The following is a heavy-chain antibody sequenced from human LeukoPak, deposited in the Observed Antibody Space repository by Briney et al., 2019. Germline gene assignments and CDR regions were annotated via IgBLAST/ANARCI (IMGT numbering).Heavy chain of an antibody. CDR1: GLSVSHNY. J-gene: IGHJ4*02. V-gene: IGHV3-53*01. CDR2: IRSDTGT. CDR3: AKDRGMIVVVTPFDY. Sequence: GGSLRLSCAASGLSVSHNYMTWVRQAPGKGLQWVSMIRSDTGTDYADSVKGRFTISRDNSKNTLYLQMNSLRAEDTAVYYCAKDRGMIVVVTPFDYWGQGTLVTVSS. D-gene: IGHD3-22*01.